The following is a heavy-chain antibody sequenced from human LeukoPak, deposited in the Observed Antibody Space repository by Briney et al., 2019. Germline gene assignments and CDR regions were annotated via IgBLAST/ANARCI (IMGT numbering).Heavy chain of an antibody. Sequence: SETLSLTCTVSGGSISSYYWSWIRQPPGKGLEWIGCIYYSGYTNYKSSLKSRVTISVDTSKNQFSLKLSSVRAADTAVYYCVSTTMVRGTYYMDVWGKGTTVTVSS. CDR1: GGSISSYY. J-gene: IGHJ6*03. CDR2: IYYSGYT. D-gene: IGHD3-10*01. CDR3: VSTTMVRGTYYMDV. V-gene: IGHV4-59*01.